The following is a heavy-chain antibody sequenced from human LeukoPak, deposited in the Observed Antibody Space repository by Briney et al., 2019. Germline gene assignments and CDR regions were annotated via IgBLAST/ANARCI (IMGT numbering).Heavy chain of an antibody. J-gene: IGHJ5*02. D-gene: IGHD2/OR15-2a*01. CDR3: ARPNTQIFGFYWFDP. CDR1: GFTFDDYA. V-gene: IGHV3-9*01. CDR2: ISWNSGSI. Sequence: GGSLRLSCAASGFTFDDYAMHWVRQAPGKGLEWVSGISWNSGSIGYADSVKGRFTISRDNAKNTLYLEMNSLRAEDTAVYYCARPNTQIFGFYWFDPWGQGTLVTVSS.